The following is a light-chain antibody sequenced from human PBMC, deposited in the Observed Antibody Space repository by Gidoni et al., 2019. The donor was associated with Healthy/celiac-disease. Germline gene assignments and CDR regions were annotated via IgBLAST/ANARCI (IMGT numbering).Light chain of an antibody. J-gene: IGKJ3*01. CDR2: WAS. Sequence: DIVMTQSPDSLAVSLGERATINCKSSQSGLYSSNNKSFLAWYQQKPGQPPKLLIYWASTRESGVPDRFSGSGSGTDFTLTISSLQAEDVAVYYCQQYFNTPLFTFGHXTKVEIK. V-gene: IGKV4-1*01. CDR3: QQYFNTPLFT. CDR1: QSGLYSSNNKSF.